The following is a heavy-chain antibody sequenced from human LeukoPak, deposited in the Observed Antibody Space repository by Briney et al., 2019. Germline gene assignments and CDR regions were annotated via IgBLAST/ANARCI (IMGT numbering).Heavy chain of an antibody. J-gene: IGHJ5*02. V-gene: IGHV4-4*09. CDR2: ISASGRT. D-gene: IGHD3-22*01. CDR3: ARHRENSYESSHMGFDP. CDR1: GASNSRHY. Sequence: SETLSLTCVVSGASNSRHYWSWIRQPPGKGLEWIGYISASGRTKYRPALKSRVTISGDTSKNQFSLRLTSVTAAATAVYYCARHRENSYESSHMGFDPWGPGTLVTVSS.